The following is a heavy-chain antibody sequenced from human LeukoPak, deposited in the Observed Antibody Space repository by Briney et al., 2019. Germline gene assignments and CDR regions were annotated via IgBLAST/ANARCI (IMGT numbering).Heavy chain of an antibody. V-gene: IGHV5-51*01. J-gene: IGHJ6*02. CDR1: GYTFTTYW. D-gene: IGHD2-15*01. CDR3: ARGYCSGGSCYPHGMDV. CDR2: IYPGDSNT. Sequence: GESLKISCKGSGYTFTTYWIGWVRQMPGQGLEYMAIIYPGDSNTRYSPSFQGQVTISADKSISTAYLQWSSLKASDTAMYYCARGYCSGGSCYPHGMDVWGQGTTVTVSS.